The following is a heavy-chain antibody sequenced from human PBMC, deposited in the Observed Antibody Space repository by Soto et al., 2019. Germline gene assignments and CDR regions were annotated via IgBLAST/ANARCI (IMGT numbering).Heavy chain of an antibody. D-gene: IGHD6-19*01. J-gene: IGHJ6*02. CDR1: GFTFSTYS. Sequence: EVQLVESGGGLVQPGGSLRLSCAASGFTFSTYSMNWVRQAPGKGLEWVSYISSSSSTIYYADSVKGRFTISRDNAKNSLYLQMNSLRDEDTAVYYCARDYLLHIAVTGDYYYYGMDVWGQGTTVTVSS. CDR2: ISSSSSTI. V-gene: IGHV3-48*02. CDR3: ARDYLLHIAVTGDYYYYGMDV.